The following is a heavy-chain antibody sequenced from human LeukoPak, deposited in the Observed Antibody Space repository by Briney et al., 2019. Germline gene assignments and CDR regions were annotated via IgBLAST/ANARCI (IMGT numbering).Heavy chain of an antibody. J-gene: IGHJ6*02. CDR1: GYTFTSYD. V-gene: IGHV1-8*01. CDR2: MNPNSGNT. D-gene: IGHD1/OR15-1a*01. CDR3: ARGKSRGFNNYYGMDV. Sequence: ASVKVSCKASGYTFTSYDINWVRQATGQRLEWMGWMNPNSGNTGYAQKFQGRVTMTRNTSISTAYMELSSLRSEDTAVYYCARGKSRGFNNYYGMDVWGQGTTVTVSS.